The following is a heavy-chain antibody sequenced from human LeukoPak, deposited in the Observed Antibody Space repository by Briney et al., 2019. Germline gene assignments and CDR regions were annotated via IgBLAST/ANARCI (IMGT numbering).Heavy chain of an antibody. J-gene: IGHJ4*02. CDR2: ISYDGSNK. Sequence: GGSLRLSCAASGFTFSSYAMHWVRQAPGKGLEWVAVISYDGSNKYYADSVKGRFTISRDNSKNTLYLQMNSLRAEGTAVYYCAIRYSWGQGTLVTVSS. V-gene: IGHV3-30*04. CDR3: AIRYS. CDR1: GFTFSSYA.